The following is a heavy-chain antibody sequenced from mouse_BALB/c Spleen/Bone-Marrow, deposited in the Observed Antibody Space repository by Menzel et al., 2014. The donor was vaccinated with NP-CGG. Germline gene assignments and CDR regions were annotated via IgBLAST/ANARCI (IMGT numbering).Heavy chain of an antibody. D-gene: IGHD2-10*01. CDR1: GYTFISYY. V-gene: IGHV1S81*02. CDR2: INPSNGGT. CDR3: TRRSLLSDYYSMDY. Sequence: QVQLQQPGAELVKPGASVKLSCKASGYTFISYYLYWVKQRPGQGLEWIGEINPSNGGTNFNERFKSKASLTVDKSSSTAYMQLNSLTSEDSAVYYCTRRSLLSDYYSMDYWGQGTSVTVSS. J-gene: IGHJ4*01.